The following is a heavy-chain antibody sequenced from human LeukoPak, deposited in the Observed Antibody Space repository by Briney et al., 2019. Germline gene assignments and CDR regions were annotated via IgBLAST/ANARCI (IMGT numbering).Heavy chain of an antibody. Sequence: GGSLRLSCAASGFTVSSNYMSWVRQAPGKGLEWVSVIYSGGSTYYADSVKGRFTISRDNSKNTLYLQMNSLRAEDTAVYYCARSTMVRGVTYYFDYWGQGTLVTVSS. CDR3: ARSTMVRGVTYYFDY. V-gene: IGHV3-66*01. D-gene: IGHD3-10*01. CDR2: IYSGGST. CDR1: GFTVSSNY. J-gene: IGHJ4*02.